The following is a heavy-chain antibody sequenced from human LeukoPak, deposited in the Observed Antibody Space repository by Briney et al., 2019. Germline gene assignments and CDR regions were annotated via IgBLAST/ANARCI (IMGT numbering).Heavy chain of an antibody. J-gene: IGHJ4*02. CDR1: GYTLTELS. Sequence: ASVKVSCKVSGYTLTELSMHWVRQAPGKGLEWMGGFDPEDGETIYAQKFQGRVTMTEDTSTDTAYMELSSLRSEDTAVYYCATSSVYCSSTSCYSFDYWGQGTLVTVSS. D-gene: IGHD2-2*02. CDR3: ATSSVYCSSTSCYSFDY. V-gene: IGHV1-24*01. CDR2: FDPEDGET.